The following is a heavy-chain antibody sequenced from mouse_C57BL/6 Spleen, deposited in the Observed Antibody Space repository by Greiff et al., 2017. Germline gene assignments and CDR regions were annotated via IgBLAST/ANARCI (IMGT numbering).Heavy chain of an antibody. CDR3: ARQGGDYGSSYFDY. D-gene: IGHD1-1*01. V-gene: IGHV5-6*01. CDR2: ISSGGSYT. Sequence: EVKLMESGGDLVKPGGSLKLSCAASGFTFSSYGMSWVRQTPDKRLEWVATISSGGSYTYYPDSVKGRFTISRDNAKNTLYLQMSSLKSEDTAMYYCARQGGDYGSSYFDYWGQGTTLTVSS. CDR1: GFTFSSYG. J-gene: IGHJ2*01.